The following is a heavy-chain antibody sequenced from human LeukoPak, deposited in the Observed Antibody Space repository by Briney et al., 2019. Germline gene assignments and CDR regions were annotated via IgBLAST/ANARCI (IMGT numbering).Heavy chain of an antibody. J-gene: IGHJ4*02. CDR3: ARDWFVDSGDDPFPFDY. CDR1: GYTFTGFY. D-gene: IGHD5-12*01. CDR2: INPNSGGT. V-gene: IGHV1-2*02. Sequence: WASVKVSCKASGYTFTGFYIHWVRHAPGQGLEWMAWINPNSGGTNYAQKFQGRVTMTRDTSISTAYMELSRLTSDDTAIYYCARDWFVDSGDDPFPFDYWGQGTLVSVSS.